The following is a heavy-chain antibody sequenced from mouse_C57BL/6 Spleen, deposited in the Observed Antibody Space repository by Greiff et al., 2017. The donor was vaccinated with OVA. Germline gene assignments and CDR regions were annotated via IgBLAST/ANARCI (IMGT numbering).Heavy chain of an antibody. CDR2: IDPETGGT. V-gene: IGHV1-15*01. CDR3: TRSGYYNYAMDY. Sequence: QVHVKQSGAELVRPGASVTLSCKASGYTFTDYEMHWVKQTPVHGLEWIGAIDPETGGTAYNQKFKGKAILTADKSSSTAYMELRSLTSEDSAVYYCTRSGYYNYAMDYWGQGTSVTVSS. D-gene: IGHD2-12*01. CDR1: GYTFTDYE. J-gene: IGHJ4*01.